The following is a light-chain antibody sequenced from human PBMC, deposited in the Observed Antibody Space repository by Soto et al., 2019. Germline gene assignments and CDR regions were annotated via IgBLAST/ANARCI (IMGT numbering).Light chain of an antibody. CDR1: SSDVGAYNY. CDR2: EVT. CDR3: NSYAGSYNWV. Sequence: QSALTQPPSASGSPGQSVTISCTRASSDVGAYNYVSWYQQHPGKAPKLIIYEVTQRPSGVPDRFSGSKSGNTASLTVSGLQAEDEADYYCNSYAGSYNWVFGGGTKLTVL. V-gene: IGLV2-8*01. J-gene: IGLJ3*02.